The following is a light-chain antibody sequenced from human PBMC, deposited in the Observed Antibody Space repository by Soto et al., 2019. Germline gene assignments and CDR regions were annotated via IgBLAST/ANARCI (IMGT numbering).Light chain of an antibody. CDR1: QSVSSN. V-gene: IGKV3-15*01. CDR2: GAS. CDR3: QQYNNWPGT. J-gene: IGKJ1*01. Sequence: EIVMTQSPATLSVSPGEGATLSCWAGQSVSSNLAWYQHKPGQAPRLLIYGASTRATGIPARFSGSGSGTEFTLTISSLQSEDFAVYYCQQYNNWPGTFGQGTKVEIK.